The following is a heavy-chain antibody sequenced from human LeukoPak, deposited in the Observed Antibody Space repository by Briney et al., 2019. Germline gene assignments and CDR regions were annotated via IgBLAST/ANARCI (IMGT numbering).Heavy chain of an antibody. CDR2: ISGSGDNT. CDR1: GFTFSSYA. CDR3: AKGRVATIFS. V-gene: IGHV3-23*01. D-gene: IGHD5-24*01. J-gene: IGHJ4*02. Sequence: GGSLRLSCAASGFTFSSYAMSWVRQAPGKGLEWVSAISGSGDNTYYSDSVKGRFTISRDNSKNTLYLQMSSPRAEDTAVYYCAKGRVATIFSWGQGTLVTVSS.